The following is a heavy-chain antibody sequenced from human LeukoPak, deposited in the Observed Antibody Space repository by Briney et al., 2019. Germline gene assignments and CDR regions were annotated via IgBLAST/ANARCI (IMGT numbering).Heavy chain of an antibody. CDR2: IVVGSGNT. J-gene: IGHJ4*02. Sequence: SVKVSCKASGFTFTSSAMQWVRQARGQRLEWIGWIVVGSGNTNYAQKFQERVTITRDMSTSTAYMELSSLRSEDTAVYYCARVSPNTVTTLQYFDYWGQGTLVTVSS. CDR3: ARVSPNTVTTLQYFDY. D-gene: IGHD4-17*01. V-gene: IGHV1-58*02. CDR1: GFTFTSSA.